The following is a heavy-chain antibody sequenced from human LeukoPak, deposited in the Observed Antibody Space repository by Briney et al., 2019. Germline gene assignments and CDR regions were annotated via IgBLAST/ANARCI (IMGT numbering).Heavy chain of an antibody. J-gene: IGHJ4*02. D-gene: IGHD3-22*01. V-gene: IGHV3-23*01. CDR1: GFTFSSYA. Sequence: GGSLRLSCAASGFTFSSYAMSWVRQAPGKGLEWVSAISGSGGSTYYADSVKGRFTISRDNSKNTLYPQMNSLRAEDTAVYYCAKGYYYDNSGLNCFDYWGQGTLVTVSS. CDR2: ISGSGGST. CDR3: AKGYYYDNSGLNCFDY.